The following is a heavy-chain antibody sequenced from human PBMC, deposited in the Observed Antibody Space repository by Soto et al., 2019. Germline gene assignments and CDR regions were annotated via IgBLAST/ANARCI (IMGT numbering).Heavy chain of an antibody. CDR3: ARDKGGEFLKGSGMDV. V-gene: IGHV4-59*01. CDR2: IYHNGET. D-gene: IGHD3-10*01. CDR1: GDSITAYY. Sequence: QMQLQESGPGLVKPSETLSLICSVSGDSITAYYLSWLRQSPGKELEWIGYIYHNGETNYNPSLKSRVTISADTSKPQSSLRLSSVTPADTGVYYCARDKGGEFLKGSGMDVWGQGTTVIVSS. J-gene: IGHJ6*02.